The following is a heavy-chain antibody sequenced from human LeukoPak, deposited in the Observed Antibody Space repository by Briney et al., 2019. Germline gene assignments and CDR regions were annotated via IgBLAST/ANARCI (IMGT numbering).Heavy chain of an antibody. D-gene: IGHD5-18*01. CDR2: INSNSGGT. CDR3: ARCRDVDTAMVAFDY. J-gene: IGHJ4*02. Sequence: ASVKVSCKASGYTFTGYYIHWVRQAPGQGLEWMGWINSNSGGTNYAHKFQGRATMTRDTSINTAYMDLSRLRSDDTAVYYCARCRDVDTAMVAFDYWGQGTLVTVSS. CDR1: GYTFTGYY. V-gene: IGHV1-2*02.